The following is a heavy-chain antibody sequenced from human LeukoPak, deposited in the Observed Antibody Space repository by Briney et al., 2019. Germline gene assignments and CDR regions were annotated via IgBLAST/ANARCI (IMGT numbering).Heavy chain of an antibody. CDR1: GYTFTSYG. D-gene: IGHD6-13*01. CDR3: ARREQQLIYGMDV. Sequence: ASVKVSCKASGYTFTSYGISWVRQAPGQSLEWMGWINAGNGNTKYSQKFQGRVTITRDTSASTAYMELSSLRSEDTAVYYCARREQQLIYGMDVWGQGTTVTVSS. J-gene: IGHJ6*02. V-gene: IGHV1-3*01. CDR2: INAGNGNT.